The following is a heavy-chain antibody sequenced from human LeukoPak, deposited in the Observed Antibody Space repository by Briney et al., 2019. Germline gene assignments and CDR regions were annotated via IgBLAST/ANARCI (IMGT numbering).Heavy chain of an antibody. CDR2: IYYSGST. J-gene: IGHJ5*02. CDR1: GGSISSYY. CDR3: ARGHYYGDYGGNWFDP. D-gene: IGHD4-17*01. Sequence: PSETLSLTCTVSGGSISSYYWSWIRQPPGKGLEWIGYIYYSGSTNYNPSLKSRVTISVDTSKNQFSLKLSSVTAADTAVYYCARGHYYGDYGGNWFDPWGQGTLVTVSS. V-gene: IGHV4-59*12.